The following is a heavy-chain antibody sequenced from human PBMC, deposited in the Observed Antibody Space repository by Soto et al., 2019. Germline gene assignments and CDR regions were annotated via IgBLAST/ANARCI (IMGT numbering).Heavy chain of an antibody. Sequence: GASVKVSCKASGYTFTSYAMHWVRQAPGQRLEWMGWINAGNGNTKYSQKFQGRVTITRDTSASTAYMELSSLRSEDTAVYYCARQGRIVVVNWFDPWGQGTLVTVSS. CDR3: ARQGRIVVVNWFDP. CDR2: INAGNGNT. J-gene: IGHJ5*02. V-gene: IGHV1-3*01. D-gene: IGHD2-21*01. CDR1: GYTFTSYA.